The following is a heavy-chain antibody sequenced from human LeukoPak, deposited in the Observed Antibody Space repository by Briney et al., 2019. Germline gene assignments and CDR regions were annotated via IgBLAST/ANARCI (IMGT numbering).Heavy chain of an antibody. V-gene: IGHV3-21*01. J-gene: IGHJ4*02. CDR1: GFTFSGYS. CDR2: IISSSSYI. Sequence: GGSLRLSCAASGFTFSGYSMNWVRQAPGKGLEWVSSIISSSSYIYYADSVKGRFTISRDNAKNSLYLQMNSLRAEDTPVYYCARDAEWELFDYWGQGTLVTVSS. CDR3: ARDAEWELFDY. D-gene: IGHD1-26*01.